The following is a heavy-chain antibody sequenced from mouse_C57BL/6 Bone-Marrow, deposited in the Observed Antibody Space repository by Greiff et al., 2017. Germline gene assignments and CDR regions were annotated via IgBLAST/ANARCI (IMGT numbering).Heavy chain of an antibody. J-gene: IGHJ2*01. CDR2: INPNNGGT. V-gene: IGHV1-26*01. CDR1: GYTFTDYY. CDR3: ARSRWLLNY. Sequence: VQLQQSGPELVKPGASVKISCKASGYTFTDYYMNWVKQSHGKSLEWIGDINPNNGGTRYNQKFKGKATLTVDKSSSTAYMELRSLTSEDSAVYYCARSRWLLNYWGQGTTLTVSS. D-gene: IGHD2-3*01.